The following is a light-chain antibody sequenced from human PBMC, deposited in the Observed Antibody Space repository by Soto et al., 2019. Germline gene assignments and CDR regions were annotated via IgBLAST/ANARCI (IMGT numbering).Light chain of an antibody. CDR1: SSDVGNYNS. V-gene: IGLV2-8*01. J-gene: IGLJ2*01. CDR2: EVT. CDR3: GSKAGSNKHVV. Sequence: QSALTQPASVSGSPGQSITISCTGTSSDVGNYNSVSWYQQHPGKAPKLLISEVTKRPSGVPDRFSGSKSGNTASLTVSGLQADDEADYYCGSKAGSNKHVVFGGGTKVTVL.